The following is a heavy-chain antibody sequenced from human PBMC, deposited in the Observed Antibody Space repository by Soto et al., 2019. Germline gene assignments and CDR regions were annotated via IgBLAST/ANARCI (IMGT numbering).Heavy chain of an antibody. V-gene: IGHV4-4*02. D-gene: IGHD3-9*01. CDR1: SGSISSSNW. CDR2: IYHSGST. CDR3: ARASNGDFETENYYYYYYMDV. Sequence: PSETLSLTCAVSSGSISSSNWWSWVRQPPGKGLEWIGEIYHSGSTNYNPSLKSRVTISVDKSKNQFSLKLSSVTAADTAVYYCARASNGDFETENYYYYYYMDVWDEGTTVTVSS. J-gene: IGHJ6*03.